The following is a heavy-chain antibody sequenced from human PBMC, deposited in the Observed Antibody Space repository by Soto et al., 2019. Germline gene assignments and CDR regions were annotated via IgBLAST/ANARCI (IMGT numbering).Heavy chain of an antibody. V-gene: IGHV4-39*01. D-gene: IGHD6-13*01. Sequence: PSETLSLTCTVSGGAINSTVYYWGWIRQPPGKGLEWIGSSNYGGPTYYSPSLQSRVTISLDTAKNHFSLNLRSVTAADTAVYYCARHGAYSTSVYYYYGMDVWGQGTTVTVPS. CDR2: SNYGGPT. CDR1: GGAINSTVYY. CDR3: ARHGAYSTSVYYYYGMDV. J-gene: IGHJ6*02.